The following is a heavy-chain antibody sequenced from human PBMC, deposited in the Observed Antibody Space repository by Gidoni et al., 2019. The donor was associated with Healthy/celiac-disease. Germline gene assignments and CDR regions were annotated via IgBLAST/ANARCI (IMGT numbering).Heavy chain of an antibody. CDR3: ARRAGFYCSGGSCYSGEDFDY. D-gene: IGHD2-15*01. CDR1: GFTFSRDR. CDR2: ISSSSSTI. Sequence: EVQLVESGGGLVQPGGSLRLSCAASGFTFSRDRMNWFRQAPGKGLEWGSYISSSSSTIYYADSVKGRFTISRDNAKNSLYLQMNSLRAEDTAVYYCARRAGFYCSGGSCYSGEDFDYWGQGTLVTVSS. J-gene: IGHJ4*02. V-gene: IGHV3-48*04.